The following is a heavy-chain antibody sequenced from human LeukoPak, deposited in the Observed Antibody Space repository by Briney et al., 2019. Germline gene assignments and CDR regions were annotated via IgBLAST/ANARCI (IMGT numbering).Heavy chain of an antibody. D-gene: IGHD1-26*01. CDR1: GFTFSSYA. CDR3: ARDRSSIVGATGFDY. CDR2: ISYDGSNK. J-gene: IGHJ4*02. V-gene: IGHV3-30-3*01. Sequence: GRSLRLSCAASGFTFSSYAMHWVRQAPGKGLEWVAVISYDGSNKYYADSVKGRFTISRDNSKNTLYLQMNSLRAEDTAVYYCARDRSSIVGATGFDYWGQGTLVTVSS.